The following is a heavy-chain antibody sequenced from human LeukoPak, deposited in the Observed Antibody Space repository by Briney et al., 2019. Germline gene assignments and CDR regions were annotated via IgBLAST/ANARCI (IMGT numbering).Heavy chain of an antibody. D-gene: IGHD3-9*01. V-gene: IGHV3-30*18. J-gene: IGHJ4*02. Sequence: PGGSLRLSCAASGFTFSSYGMHWVRQAPGKGLEWVAVISYDGSTKYYADSVKGRFTISRDNSKNTLYLQMNSLRAEDTAVYYCAKELLRYFDPAPFDYWGQGTLVTVSS. CDR2: ISYDGSTK. CDR3: AKELLRYFDPAPFDY. CDR1: GFTFSSYG.